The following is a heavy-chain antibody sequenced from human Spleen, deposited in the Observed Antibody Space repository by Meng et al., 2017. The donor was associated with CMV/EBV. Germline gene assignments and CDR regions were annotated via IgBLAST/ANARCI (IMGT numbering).Heavy chain of an antibody. D-gene: IGHD6-19*01. CDR2: INPNSGGT. J-gene: IGHJ6*02. Sequence: ASVKVSCKASGYTLIGYYMHWVRQAPGQGLEWMGWINPNSGGTNYAQKFQGRVTMTRDTSISTAYMELSRLRSDDTAVYYCARAGDGGLIAVAGTVYYYYGMDVWGQGTTVTVSS. CDR3: ARAGDGGLIAVAGTVYYYYGMDV. V-gene: IGHV1-2*02. CDR1: GYTLIGYY.